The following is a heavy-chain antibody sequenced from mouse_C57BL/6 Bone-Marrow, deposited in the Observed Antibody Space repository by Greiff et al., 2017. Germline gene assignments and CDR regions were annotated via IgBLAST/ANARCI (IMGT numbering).Heavy chain of an antibody. V-gene: IGHV3-6*01. D-gene: IGHD2-4*01. J-gene: IGHJ4*01. Sequence: DVKLQESGPGLVKPSQSLSLTCSVTGYSITSGYYWNWIRQFPGNKLEWMGYISYDGSNNYNPSLKNRISITRDTSKNLFFLKLNSVTTEDTATYYCARVLYDYEDAMDYWGQGTSGTVSS. CDR2: ISYDGSN. CDR3: ARVLYDYEDAMDY. CDR1: GYSITSGYY.